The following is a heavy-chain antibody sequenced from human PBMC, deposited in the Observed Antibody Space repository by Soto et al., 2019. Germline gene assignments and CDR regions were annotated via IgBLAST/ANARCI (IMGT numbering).Heavy chain of an antibody. CDR1: GGSISSYY. V-gene: IGHV4-59*01. Sequence: PSETLSLTCTVSGGSISSYYWSWIRQPPGKGLEWIGYIYYSGSTNYNPSLKSRVTISVDTSKNQFSLKLSSVTAADTAVYYCARVRRDSYYYYYMDVWGKGTTVTVS. CDR3: ARVRRDSYYYYYMDV. J-gene: IGHJ6*03. CDR2: IYYSGST.